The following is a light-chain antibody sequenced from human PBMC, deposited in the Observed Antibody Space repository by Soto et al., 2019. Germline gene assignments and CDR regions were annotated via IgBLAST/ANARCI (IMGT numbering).Light chain of an antibody. J-gene: IGKJ2*01. V-gene: IGKV3-20*01. CDR2: GAS. CDR1: QSVSSSY. Sequence: EIVLTQSPGTLSLSPGERATLSCRASQSVSSSYLAWYQQKPGQAPRLLIYGASSTATGIPDMFSSSGSGTDFTLTISILEPEDFAVYYCQQYSSSPQTFGQGTKLEIK. CDR3: QQYSSSPQT.